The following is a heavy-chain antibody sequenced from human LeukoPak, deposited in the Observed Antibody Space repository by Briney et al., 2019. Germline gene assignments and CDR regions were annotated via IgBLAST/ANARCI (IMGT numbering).Heavy chain of an antibody. CDR3: ARVSGYDWESFYDY. CDR1: GGSISIYY. V-gene: IGHV4-4*07. CDR2: IYTSGST. J-gene: IGHJ4*02. D-gene: IGHD5-12*01. Sequence: SETLSLTCTVSGGSISIYYWSWIRQPAGKSLEWMGRIYTSGSTNYNPSLKSRVTMSVDTSKNQFSLKLSSVTAADTAVYYCARVSGYDWESFYDYWGQGTLVTVSS.